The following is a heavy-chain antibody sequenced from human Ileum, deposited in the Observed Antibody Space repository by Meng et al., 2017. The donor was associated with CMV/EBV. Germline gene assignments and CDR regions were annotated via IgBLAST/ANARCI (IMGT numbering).Heavy chain of an antibody. J-gene: IGHJ5*02. CDR3: ARGSGSGGRDWFDP. V-gene: IGHV1-8*01. Sequence: KAYGYTFINRDMKWFRQATGQGLEWMGWMNSNSGNTGYAQKFQGRVTMTRDTSITTAYMELSDLRSEDAAVYYCARGSGSGGRDWFDPWGQGTLVTVSS. CDR2: MNSNSGNT. CDR1: GYTFINRD. D-gene: IGHD3-3*01.